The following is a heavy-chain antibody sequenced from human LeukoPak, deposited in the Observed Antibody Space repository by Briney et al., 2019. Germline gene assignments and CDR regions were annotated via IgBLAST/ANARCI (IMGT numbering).Heavy chain of an antibody. V-gene: IGHV3-48*03. CDR1: GFTFSSYE. Sequence: PGGSLRLSCAASGFTFSSYEMNWVRQAPGKGLEWVSYISSSGSTIYYADSVKGRFTISRDNAKNSLYLQMNSLRAEDTAVYYCAREIVGIHYYYYGMDVWGQGTTVTVSS. CDR2: ISSSGSTI. D-gene: IGHD1-26*01. CDR3: AREIVGIHYYYYGMDV. J-gene: IGHJ6*02.